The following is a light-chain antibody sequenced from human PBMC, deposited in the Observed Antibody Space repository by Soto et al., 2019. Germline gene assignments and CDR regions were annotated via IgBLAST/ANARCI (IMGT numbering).Light chain of an antibody. J-gene: IGKJ4*01. V-gene: IGKV3-20*01. CDR2: GAS. CDR3: QQYGTSLIT. Sequence: EIVLTQSPATLSLSPGEGATLSCRASHSVSSSFFAWYQQKPGQAPRLLIYGASSRANDIPARFSGSGSGTDFTLTISSLQTEDFAVYYCQQYGTSLITFGGGTKVEIK. CDR1: HSVSSSF.